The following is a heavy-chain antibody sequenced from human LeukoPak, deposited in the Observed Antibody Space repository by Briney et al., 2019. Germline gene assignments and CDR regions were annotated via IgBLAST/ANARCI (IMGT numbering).Heavy chain of an antibody. J-gene: IGHJ4*02. CDR1: GGSISSSSYY. D-gene: IGHD3-10*01. CDR2: IYYSGST. Sequence: SETLSLTCTVSGGSISSSSYYWGWIRQPPGTGLEWIVSIYYSGSTYYNPSLKSRVTISVDTSKNQFSLKLSSVTAADTAVYYCARLPYGSGSYYTGGRDYWGQGTLVTVSS. V-gene: IGHV4-39*01. CDR3: ARLPYGSGSYYTGGRDY.